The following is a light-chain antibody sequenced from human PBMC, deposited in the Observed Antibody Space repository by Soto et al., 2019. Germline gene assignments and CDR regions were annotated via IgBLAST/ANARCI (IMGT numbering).Light chain of an antibody. CDR3: CSLTTSHTYV. Sequence: QSALTQAAAVSGSPGQSITISCTGTSSDIGHYDYVSWYQQHPGKAPKLMIYHVTYRPSGVSNRYSGSKSGNSASLTISGLQADDEADYYCCSLTTSHTYVFGSGTKVTVL. V-gene: IGLV2-14*03. J-gene: IGLJ1*01. CDR2: HVT. CDR1: SSDIGHYDY.